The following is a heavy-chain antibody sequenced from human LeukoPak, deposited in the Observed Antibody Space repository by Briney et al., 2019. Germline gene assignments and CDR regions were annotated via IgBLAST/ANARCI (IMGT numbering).Heavy chain of an antibody. CDR1: GFTFSSYW. J-gene: IGHJ4*02. CDR3: ARRAAANYYFDY. CDR2: IKQDGSEK. D-gene: IGHD6-13*01. V-gene: IGHV3-7*01. Sequence: GSLRLSCAASGFTFSSYWMSWVRQAPGKGLERVANIKQDGSEKYYVDSVKGRFTISRDNAKNPLYLQMNSLRAEDTAVYYCARRAAANYYFDYWGQGTLVTVSS.